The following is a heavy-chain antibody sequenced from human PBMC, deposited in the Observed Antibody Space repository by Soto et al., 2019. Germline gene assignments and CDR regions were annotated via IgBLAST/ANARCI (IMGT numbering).Heavy chain of an antibody. CDR1: GYTFTSYD. D-gene: IGHD3-9*01. J-gene: IGHJ4*02. CDR3: ARGRDFDWAVDY. CDR2: MNPNSGNT. Sequence: ASVKVSCKASGYTFTSYDINWVRQATGQGLEWMGWMNPNSGNTGYAQKFQGRVTMTRNTSISTAYMELSSLRSEDTAVYYCARGRDFDWAVDYWGQGTLVTVSS. V-gene: IGHV1-8*01.